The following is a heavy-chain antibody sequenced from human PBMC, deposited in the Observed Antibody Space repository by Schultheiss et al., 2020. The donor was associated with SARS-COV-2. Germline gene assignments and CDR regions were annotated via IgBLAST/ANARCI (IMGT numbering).Heavy chain of an antibody. J-gene: IGHJ2*01. CDR1: GGSISSGGYY. Sequence: SETLSLTCTVSGGSISSGGYYWSWIRQHPGKGLEWIGYIYYSGSTYYNPSLKSRVTISVDTSKNQFSLKLTSVTAADTALYYCARDAYCGRGSCFDWYFDVWGRGTLVTVSS. V-gene: IGHV4-31*03. CDR3: ARDAYCGRGSCFDWYFDV. CDR2: IYYSGST. D-gene: IGHD2-15*01.